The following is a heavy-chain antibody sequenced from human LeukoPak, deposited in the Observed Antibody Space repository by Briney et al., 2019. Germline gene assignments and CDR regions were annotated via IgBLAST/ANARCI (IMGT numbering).Heavy chain of an antibody. J-gene: IGHJ4*02. CDR3: ARVASGSYSFDY. CDR1: GFTFSSYS. Sequence: GGSLRLSCAASGFTFSSYSMNWVRQAPGKGLEWVSSISSSSSYIYYADSVKGPFPISRDNAKNSLYLQMNSLRAEDTAVYYCARVASGSYSFDYWGQGTLVTVSS. V-gene: IGHV3-21*01. CDR2: ISSSSSYI. D-gene: IGHD1-26*01.